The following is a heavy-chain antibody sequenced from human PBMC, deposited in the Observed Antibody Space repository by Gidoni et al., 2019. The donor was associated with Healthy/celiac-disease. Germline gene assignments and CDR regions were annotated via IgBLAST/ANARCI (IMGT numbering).Heavy chain of an antibody. J-gene: IGHJ5*02. CDR3: ARAGYSSSSGGRWFDP. Sequence: QVQLQESGPGLVKPSQTLSLTCTVSGGSISSGGYYWSWIRQHPGKGLEWIGYIYYSGSTYYTPSLKSRVTISVDTSKNQFSLKLSSVTAADTAVYYCARAGYSSSSGGRWFDPWGQGTLVTVSS. D-gene: IGHD6-6*01. CDR2: IYYSGST. CDR1: GGSISSGGYY. V-gene: IGHV4-31*03.